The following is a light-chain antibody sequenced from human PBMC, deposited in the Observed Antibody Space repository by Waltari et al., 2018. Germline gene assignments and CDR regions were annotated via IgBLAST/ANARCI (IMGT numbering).Light chain of an antibody. CDR3: QSYDMSNQVI. CDR2: END. V-gene: IGLV6-57*01. J-gene: IGLJ2*01. CDR1: SGSIANNY. Sequence: NFILTQPHSVSESPGKTVTISCTRSSGSIANNYVQWYQQRPGSSPTTVIYENDHRPSGVPGRFSESIDASSNSASLIISGLKTEDEADYYCQSYDMSNQVIFGGGTKLTVL.